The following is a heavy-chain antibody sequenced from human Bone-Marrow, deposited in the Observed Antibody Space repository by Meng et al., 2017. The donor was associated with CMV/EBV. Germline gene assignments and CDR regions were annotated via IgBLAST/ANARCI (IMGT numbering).Heavy chain of an antibody. CDR2: MYYSGST. Sequence: GSLRLSCTVSGGSMKRNTFYWGWIRQPPGKGLEWIGSMYYSGSTHYNPSLKRRVSIFVDSSRNHLSLNLRSVTAADTAVYYCGRASGVFCSSANCYRGGTDGWGQGTTVTVSS. J-gene: IGHJ6*02. CDR3: GRASGVFCSSANCYRGGTDG. D-gene: IGHD2-2*02. V-gene: IGHV4-39*07. CDR1: GGSMKRNTFY.